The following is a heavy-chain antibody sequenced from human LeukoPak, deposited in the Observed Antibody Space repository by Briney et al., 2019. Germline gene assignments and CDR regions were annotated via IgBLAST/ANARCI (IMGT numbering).Heavy chain of an antibody. CDR2: ISSSSSYI. J-gene: IGHJ5*02. Sequence: KPGGSLRLSCAASGFTFSSYSMNWVRQAPGKGLEWVSSISSSSSYIYYADSVKGRFTISRDNAKNSLYLQMNSLRAEDTAVYYCARHAIAAEERVLFDPWGQGTLVTVSS. D-gene: IGHD6-13*01. CDR3: ARHAIAAEERVLFDP. CDR1: GFTFSSYS. V-gene: IGHV3-21*01.